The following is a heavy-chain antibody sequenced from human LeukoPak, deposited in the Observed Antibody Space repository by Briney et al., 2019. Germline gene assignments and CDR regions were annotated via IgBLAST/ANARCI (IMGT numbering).Heavy chain of an antibody. J-gene: IGHJ4*02. CDR3: AGVASSSWYGEDHFDY. CDR1: GDSIISGSDY. V-gene: IGHV4-39*06. D-gene: IGHD6-13*01. Sequence: SETLSLTCTISGDSIISGSDYWGWIRQPPGTGLEWDVKVSNSGIHHHNPSLKSRVTLSVDTSPNQFPLKLSSVTAADTAVYYCAGVASSSWYGEDHFDYWGQGTLVTVSS. CDR2: VSNSGIH.